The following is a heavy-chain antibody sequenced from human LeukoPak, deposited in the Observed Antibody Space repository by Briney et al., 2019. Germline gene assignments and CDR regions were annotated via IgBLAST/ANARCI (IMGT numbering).Heavy chain of an antibody. CDR2: ISWNSGSI. D-gene: IGHD4-17*01. Sequence: GGSLRLSCAASGFIFGDCAMHWVRQAPGKGLEWVSGISWNSGSIGYADSVKGRFTISRDNAKNSLYLQMNSLRAEDTALYYCAKGYYGDYVYYFDYWGQGTLVTVSS. CDR1: GFIFGDCA. CDR3: AKGYYGDYVYYFDY. J-gene: IGHJ4*02. V-gene: IGHV3-9*01.